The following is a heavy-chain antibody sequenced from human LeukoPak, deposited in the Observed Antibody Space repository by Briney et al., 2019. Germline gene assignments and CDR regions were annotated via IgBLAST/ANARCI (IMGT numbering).Heavy chain of an antibody. CDR1: GFTFSSYA. J-gene: IGHJ4*02. CDR2: ISYDGSNK. D-gene: IGHD4-17*01. V-gene: IGHV3-30-3*01. CDR3: ARAPYGDFHSPFDY. Sequence: GGSLRLSCAASGFTFSSYAMHWVRQAPGKGLEWVAVISYDGSNKYYADSVKGRFTISRDNSKNTLYLQMNSLRAEDTAVYYCARAPYGDFHSPFDYWGQGTLVTVSS.